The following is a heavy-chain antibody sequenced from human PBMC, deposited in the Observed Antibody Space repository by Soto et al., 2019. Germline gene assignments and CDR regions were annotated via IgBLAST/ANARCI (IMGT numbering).Heavy chain of an antibody. J-gene: IGHJ4*02. CDR3: ARDAYRLMFDD. V-gene: IGHV3-74*01. D-gene: IGHD5-18*01. Sequence: GGSLRLSCAASGFSFSSYWMHWVRQAPGKGLVWVSRINGDGSSSDYADSVKGRFTTSRDNAKNTLYLQMNSLRADDTAVYYCARDAYRLMFDDWGQGTPVTVSS. CDR1: GFSFSSYW. CDR2: INGDGSSS.